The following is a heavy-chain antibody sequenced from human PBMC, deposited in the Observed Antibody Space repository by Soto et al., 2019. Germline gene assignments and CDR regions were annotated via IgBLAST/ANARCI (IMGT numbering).Heavy chain of an antibody. CDR3: TTAAAGTFPHGY. CDR2: ISGSGGST. D-gene: IGHD6-13*01. V-gene: IGHV3-23*01. Sequence: LAGSLRLSCAASVFTFSSYAMSWFRQAPGKGLEWVSAISGSGGSTYYADSVKGRFTISRDDSKNTLYLQMNSLKTEDTAVYYCTTAAAGTFPHGYWGQGTLVTVSS. CDR1: VFTFSSYA. J-gene: IGHJ4*02.